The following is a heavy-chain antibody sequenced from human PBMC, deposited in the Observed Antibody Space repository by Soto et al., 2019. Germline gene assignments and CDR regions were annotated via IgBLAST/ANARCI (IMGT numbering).Heavy chain of an antibody. Sequence: SAEIACTASGDSLTIYEMHGARKANGQGLEWMGIINPSGGSTSYAQTFQSRVTMTRDTSTSTVYMELSSLRSEGTAVYYCARGYCSGGSCYSVVGKLDYWGQGTLVTVSS. D-gene: IGHD2-15*01. CDR3: ARGYCSGGSCYSVVGKLDY. CDR2: INPSGGST. J-gene: IGHJ4*02. CDR1: GDSLTIYE. V-gene: IGHV1-46*03.